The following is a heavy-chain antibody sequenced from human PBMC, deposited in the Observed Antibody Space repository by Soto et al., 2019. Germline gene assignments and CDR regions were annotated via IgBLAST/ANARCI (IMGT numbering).Heavy chain of an antibody. CDR3: AKEDVWFAKDY. J-gene: IGHJ4*02. D-gene: IGHD3-10*01. CDR2: ISHDGSDK. Sequence: PGGSLRLSCTASGFSLSSYGMHWVRQAPGKGLEWVAVISHDGSDKYYADSVRGRFTISRDNSENTLYLQMNSLRPEDTAVYYCAKEDVWFAKDYWGQGTLVTVSS. V-gene: IGHV3-30*18. CDR1: GFSLSSYG.